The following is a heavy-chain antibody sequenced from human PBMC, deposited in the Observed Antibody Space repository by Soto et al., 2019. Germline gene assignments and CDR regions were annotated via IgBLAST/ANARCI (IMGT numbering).Heavy chain of an antibody. D-gene: IGHD2-15*01. CDR2: ISYDGSEK. J-gene: IGHJ4*02. CDR1: GFPFTSYN. CDR3: TRGSIVVAFTY. Sequence: QVQLVESGGGVVREGGSLRLSCAASGFPFTSYNMHWVRQSPGKGLEWVALISYDGSEKYYGDSVRGRFTISRDDSKNTVFLEMNSLRREDTALYYCTRGSIVVAFTYWGQGALVTVSS. V-gene: IGHV3-30-3*01.